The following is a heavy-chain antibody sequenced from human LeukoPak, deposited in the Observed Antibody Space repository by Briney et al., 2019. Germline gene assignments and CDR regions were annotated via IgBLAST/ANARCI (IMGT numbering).Heavy chain of an antibody. CDR1: GYTFTSYH. J-gene: IGHJ4*02. CDR2: MSPKSGNT. D-gene: IGHD5-24*01. CDR3: ARSRGIGYNSQVFDY. Sequence: PGASVKVSCKTSGYTFTSYHIDWVRQAAGQGLEWMGWMSPKSGNTGYAQKFQGRVTMTRNTSIGTAYMELSSLRPEDTAVYFCARSRGIGYNSQVFDYWGPGTLITVSS. V-gene: IGHV1-8*01.